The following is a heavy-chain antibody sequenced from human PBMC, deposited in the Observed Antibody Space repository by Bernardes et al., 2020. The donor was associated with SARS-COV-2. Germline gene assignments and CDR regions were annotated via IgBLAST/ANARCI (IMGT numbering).Heavy chain of an antibody. Sequence: SLRLSCAASGFTFSSYGMHWVRQAPGKGLEWVAVIWYDGSNKYYADSVKGRFTISRDNSKNTLYLQMNSLRAEDTAVYYCAREWRDLEWLALADYWGQGTLVTVSS. CDR1: GFTFSSYG. V-gene: IGHV3-33*01. J-gene: IGHJ4*02. CDR2: IWYDGSNK. CDR3: AREWRDLEWLALADY. D-gene: IGHD3-3*01.